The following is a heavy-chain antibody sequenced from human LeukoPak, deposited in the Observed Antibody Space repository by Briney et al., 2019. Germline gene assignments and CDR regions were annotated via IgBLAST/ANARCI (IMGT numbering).Heavy chain of an antibody. D-gene: IGHD1-14*01. CDR3: ARDGIMDV. CDR2: ISSNSSTI. V-gene: IGHV3-48*01. J-gene: IGHJ6*03. Sequence: GGSLRLSCAASGFTFSTFSMNWVRQAPGKGLEWVSYISSNSSTIFYADSVKGRFTISRDNVKNSLYVQMNSLRVEDTAVYYCARDGIMDVWGKGTTVTVSS. CDR1: GFTFSTFS.